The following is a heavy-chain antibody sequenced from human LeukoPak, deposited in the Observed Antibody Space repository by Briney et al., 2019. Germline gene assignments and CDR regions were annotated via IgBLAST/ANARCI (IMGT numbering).Heavy chain of an antibody. CDR2: INHSGST. Sequence: SETLSLTCAVYGGSFSGYYWSWICQPPGKGLEWIGEINHSGSTNYNPSLKSRVTISVDTSKNQFSLKLSSVTAADTAVYYCARGGGYTVTRWFDPWGQGTLVTVSS. D-gene: IGHD4-17*01. V-gene: IGHV4-34*01. CDR3: ARGGGYTVTRWFDP. J-gene: IGHJ5*02. CDR1: GGSFSGYY.